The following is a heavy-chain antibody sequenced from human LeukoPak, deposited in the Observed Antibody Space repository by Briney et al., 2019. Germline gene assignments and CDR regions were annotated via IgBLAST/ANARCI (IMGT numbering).Heavy chain of an antibody. V-gene: IGHV1-2*02. Sequence: ASVKVSCKASGYTFTGYYMHWVRQAPGQGLEWIGWINPNSGGTNYAQKFQGRVTMTRDTSISTAYMELSRLRSDDTAVYYCARGGGSYSEPIDYWGQGTLVTVSS. D-gene: IGHD1-26*01. CDR3: ARGGGSYSEPIDY. CDR1: GYTFTGYY. CDR2: INPNSGGT. J-gene: IGHJ4*02.